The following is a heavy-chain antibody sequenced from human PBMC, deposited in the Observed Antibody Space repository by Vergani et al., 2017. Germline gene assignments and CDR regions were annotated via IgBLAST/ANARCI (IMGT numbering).Heavy chain of an antibody. CDR1: GFTFSSNA. CDR3: GRDTAGTFRPQYLQH. CDR2: IWYDGSNK. J-gene: IGHJ1*01. Sequence: VQVLESGGGLVQPGGSLRLSCAASGFTFSSNAMSWVRQAPGKGLEWVAVIWYDGSNKYYADSVKGRFTISRDNSKNTLYLQMNSLKTEDTAVYYCGRDTAGTFRPQYLQHWGQGTLVTVSS. V-gene: IGHV3-33*08. D-gene: IGHD6-13*01.